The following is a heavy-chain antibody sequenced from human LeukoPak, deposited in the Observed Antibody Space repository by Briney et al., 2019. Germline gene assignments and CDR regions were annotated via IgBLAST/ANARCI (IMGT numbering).Heavy chain of an antibody. V-gene: IGHV3-21*04. CDR3: AKGSPSSSWVRNYYYYMDV. CDR1: GFTFSNYN. J-gene: IGHJ6*03. D-gene: IGHD6-13*01. Sequence: GGSLRLSCAASGFTFSNYNMNWVRQAPGKGLEWVSSITSSSTYIFYADSVKGRFTISRDNSKNTLYLQMNSLRAEDTAVYYCAKGSPSSSWVRNYYYYMDVWGKGTTVTISS. CDR2: ITSSSTYI.